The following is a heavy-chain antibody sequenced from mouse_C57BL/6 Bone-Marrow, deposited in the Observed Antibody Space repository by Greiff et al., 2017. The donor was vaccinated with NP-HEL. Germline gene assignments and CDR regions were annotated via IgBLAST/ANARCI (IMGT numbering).Heavy chain of an antibody. J-gene: IGHJ1*03. CDR3: TYYYGSSYDWYFDV. Sequence: VQLQQSGAELVRPGASVKLSCTASGFNIKDDYMHWVKQRPEQSLEWIGWIDPENGDTEYPSKFQGKATITADTSSNTAYLQLSSLTSEDTAVYYCTYYYGSSYDWYFDVWGTGTTVTVSS. D-gene: IGHD1-1*01. V-gene: IGHV14-4*01. CDR1: GFNIKDDY. CDR2: IDPENGDT.